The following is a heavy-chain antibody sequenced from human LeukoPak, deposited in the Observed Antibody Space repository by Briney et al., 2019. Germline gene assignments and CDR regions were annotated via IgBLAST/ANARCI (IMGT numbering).Heavy chain of an antibody. CDR1: GFTFSSYE. V-gene: IGHV3-48*03. J-gene: IGHJ4*02. Sequence: GGSLRLSCAASGFTFSSYEMNWVRQAPGKGLEWVSYISSSGSTIYYADSVKGRFTISRDNAKNSLYLQMNSLRAEDTALYYCARDPILIVGATKVGYFDYWGQGTLVTVSS. D-gene: IGHD1-26*01. CDR3: ARDPILIVGATKVGYFDY. CDR2: ISSSGSTI.